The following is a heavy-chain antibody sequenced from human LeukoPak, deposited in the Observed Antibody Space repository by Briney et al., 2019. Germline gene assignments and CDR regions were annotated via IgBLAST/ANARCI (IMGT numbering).Heavy chain of an antibody. Sequence: GGSLRLSCAASGFTFSSYAMSWVRQAPGKGLEWVSAISGSGGSTYYADSVKGRLTISRDISKKTLYLHINSLRHDDTAVYYCVKELGTPGDYWGQGTLVTVSS. CDR2: ISGSGGST. D-gene: IGHD3-16*01. J-gene: IGHJ4*02. CDR3: VKELGTPGDY. V-gene: IGHV3-23*01. CDR1: GFTFSSYA.